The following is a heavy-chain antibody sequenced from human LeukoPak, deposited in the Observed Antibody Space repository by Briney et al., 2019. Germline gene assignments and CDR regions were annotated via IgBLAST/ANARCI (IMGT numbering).Heavy chain of an antibody. D-gene: IGHD3-22*01. Sequence: SETLSLTCTVSGGSISTSSYYWGWVRQPPGKGLEWIGNIFYSGSTYYSPSLKSRVTISLDTSRNQFSLELSSVTAADTAVYYCARPQTYDSSGYYDNWFDPWGQGTLVTVSS. V-gene: IGHV4-39*01. CDR2: IFYSGST. J-gene: IGHJ5*02. CDR3: ARPQTYDSSGYYDNWFDP. CDR1: GGSISTSSYY.